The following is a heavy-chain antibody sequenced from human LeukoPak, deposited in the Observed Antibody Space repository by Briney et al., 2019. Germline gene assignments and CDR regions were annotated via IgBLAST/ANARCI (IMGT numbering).Heavy chain of an antibody. CDR1: GGSFSGYY. CDR3: ARGSKRSYFSSTSCYKNWYDP. Sequence: SETLSLTCAVYGGSFSGYYWSWIRQPPGKGLEWIGEINHSGSTNYNPSLKSRVTISVDTSKNQFSLKLSSVTAADTAVYYCARGSKRSYFSSTSCYKNWYDPWGQGTLVTVSS. J-gene: IGHJ5*02. D-gene: IGHD2-2*02. CDR2: INHSGST. V-gene: IGHV4-34*01.